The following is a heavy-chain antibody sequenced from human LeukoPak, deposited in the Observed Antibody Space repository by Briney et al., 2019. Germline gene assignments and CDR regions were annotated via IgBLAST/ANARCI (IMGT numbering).Heavy chain of an antibody. D-gene: IGHD2-2*01. CDR1: GFTFSDYY. CDR3: AKFYGPAAKRGAFDI. Sequence: PGGSLRLSCAASGFTFSDYYMSWIRQAPGKGLEWVSAISGSGGSTYYADSVKGRFTISRDNSKNTLYLQMNSLRAEDTAVYYCAKFYGPAAKRGAFDIWGQGTMVTVSS. J-gene: IGHJ3*02. V-gene: IGHV3-23*01. CDR2: ISGSGGST.